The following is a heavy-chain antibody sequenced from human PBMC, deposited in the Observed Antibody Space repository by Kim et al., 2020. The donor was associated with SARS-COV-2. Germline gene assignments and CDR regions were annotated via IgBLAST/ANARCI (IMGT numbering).Heavy chain of an antibody. CDR2: ISTSSGTI. CDR1: GFTFSTSN. CDR3: ATGGVGY. V-gene: IGHV3-48*01. Sequence: GGSLRLSCAASGFTFSTSNMNWVRRAPGKGLEWVSYISTSSGTISYADSVKVRFTVSRDNAKNSLYLQMNSLRAEDTAVYHCATGGVGYWGQGTLVTVSS. D-gene: IGHD1-26*01. J-gene: IGHJ4*02.